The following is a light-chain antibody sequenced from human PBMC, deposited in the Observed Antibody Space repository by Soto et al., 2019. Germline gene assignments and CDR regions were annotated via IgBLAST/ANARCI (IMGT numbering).Light chain of an antibody. CDR2: DAS. Sequence: ELVMTQSPANLSLSPGAGATLSCWASQPVSDKLAWYQQKPGQAPRLLIYDASNRATGIPARFSGSGSGTDFTLTISSLEPEDFAVYYCQQRSNWPPWPFGQGTKVDIK. CDR1: QPVSDK. V-gene: IGKV3-11*01. J-gene: IGKJ1*01. CDR3: QQRSNWPPWP.